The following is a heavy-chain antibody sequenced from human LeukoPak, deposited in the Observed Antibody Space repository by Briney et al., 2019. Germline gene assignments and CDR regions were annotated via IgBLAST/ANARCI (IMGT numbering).Heavy chain of an antibody. J-gene: IGHJ4*02. CDR3: ATRIGVPAAIVNGFDY. Sequence: ASVKVSCKVSGYTLTELSMHWVRQAPGKGLEWMGGFDPEDGETIYAQKFQGRVTMTEDTSTDTAYMELSSLRSEDTAVYYCATRIGVPAAIVNGFDYWGQGTLVTVSS. CDR2: FDPEDGET. V-gene: IGHV1-24*01. CDR1: GYTLTELS. D-gene: IGHD2-2*02.